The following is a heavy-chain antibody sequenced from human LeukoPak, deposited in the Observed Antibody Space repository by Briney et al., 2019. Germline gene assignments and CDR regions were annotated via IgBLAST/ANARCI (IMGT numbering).Heavy chain of an antibody. J-gene: IGHJ3*02. Sequence: GESLKISCKGSGYSFGTYWIGWVRQMPGKGLEYMGNISFRDSDTKYSPSFQGQVTISADKSINTAYLQWSSLKASDTAMYYCARLGVGVKSGAFDIWGQGTMVTVSS. D-gene: IGHD3-3*01. CDR3: ARLGVGVKSGAFDI. V-gene: IGHV5-51*01. CDR1: GYSFGTYW. CDR2: ISFRDSDT.